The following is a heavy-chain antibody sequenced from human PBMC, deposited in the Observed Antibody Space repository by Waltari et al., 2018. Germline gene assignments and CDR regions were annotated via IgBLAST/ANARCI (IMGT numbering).Heavy chain of an antibody. Sequence: QVQLVQSGAEVKKPGASVKVSCKASGYTFTSYDINWVRPATGQGLEWMGWMNPNSGNTGYAQKFQGKVTMTRNTSISTAYMELSSLRSEDTAVYYCARGTRVRGGHLAPGKYGMDVWGQGTTVTVSS. CDR2: MNPNSGNT. J-gene: IGHJ6*02. CDR1: GYTFTSYD. V-gene: IGHV1-8*01. D-gene: IGHD3-10*01. CDR3: ARGTRVRGGHLAPGKYGMDV.